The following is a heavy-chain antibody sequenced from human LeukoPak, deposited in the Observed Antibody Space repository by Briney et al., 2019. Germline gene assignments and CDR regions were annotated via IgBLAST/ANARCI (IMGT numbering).Heavy chain of an antibody. J-gene: IGHJ4*02. D-gene: IGHD2-2*01. CDR1: GGSVSRSSYY. CDR3: ARKQRFCSSSTCRYVGIDY. Sequence: SETLSLTCSVSGGSVSRSSYYWGWIRQPPGKGLEWIGSISYNGSTDYNPSLKSRVSISVDTSKNQFSLRLSSVTAADTAVYYCARKQRFCSSSTCRYVGIDYWGQGTLVTVSS. V-gene: IGHV4-39*01. CDR2: ISYNGST.